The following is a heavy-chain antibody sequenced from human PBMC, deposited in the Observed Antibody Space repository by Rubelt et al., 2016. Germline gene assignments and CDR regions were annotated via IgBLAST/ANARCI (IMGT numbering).Heavy chain of an antibody. D-gene: IGHD6-6*01. V-gene: IGHV1-3*01. J-gene: IGHJ4*02. Sequence: QVQLVQSGAEVKKPGASVKVSCKASGYTFTSYAMHWVRQAPGQRLEWMGWINAGNGNTKYSQKFQGRVTITRDTSASTAYMELSSLRSEDTAVYYCARETSIAARRDFDYWGQGTLVTVSS. CDR2: INAGNGNT. CDR1: GYTFTSYA. CDR3: ARETSIAARRDFDY.